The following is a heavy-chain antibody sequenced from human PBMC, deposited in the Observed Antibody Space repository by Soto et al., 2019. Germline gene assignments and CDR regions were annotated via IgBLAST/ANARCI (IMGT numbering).Heavy chain of an antibody. J-gene: IGHJ4*02. V-gene: IGHV1-46*03. CDR1: GYTFTSYY. CDR3: ARARRITMVRGVKPAGFDY. Sequence: ASVKVSCKASGYTFTSYYMHWVRQAPGHGLEWMGIINPSGGSTSYAQKFQGRVTMTRDTSTSTVYMELSSLRSEDTAVYYCARARRITMVRGVKPAGFDYWGQGXLVTVSS. D-gene: IGHD3-10*01. CDR2: INPSGGST.